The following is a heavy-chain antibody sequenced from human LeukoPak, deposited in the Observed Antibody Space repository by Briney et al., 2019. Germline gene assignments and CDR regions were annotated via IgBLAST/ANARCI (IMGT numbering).Heavy chain of an antibody. Sequence: SETLSLTCAVYGGSFSGYYWSWIRQPPGKGLEWIGEINHSESTNYNPSLKSRVTISGDTSKNQFSLKLSSVTAADTAVYYCARGREVATILGWFDPWGQGTLVIVSS. J-gene: IGHJ5*02. V-gene: IGHV4-34*01. D-gene: IGHD5-12*01. CDR2: INHSEST. CDR1: GGSFSGYY. CDR3: ARGREVATILGWFDP.